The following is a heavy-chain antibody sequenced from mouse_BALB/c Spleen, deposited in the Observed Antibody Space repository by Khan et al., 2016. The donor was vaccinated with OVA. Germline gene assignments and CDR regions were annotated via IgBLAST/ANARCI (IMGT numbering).Heavy chain of an antibody. CDR1: GYTFSNYW. D-gene: IGHD2-1*01. J-gene: IGHJ1*01. CDR3: ARYGNCWYFDV. CDR2: ILPGNGSI. V-gene: IGHV1-9*01. Sequence: QVQLKQSGAELMKPGASVKISCKATGYTFSNYWIEWVKQRPGHGLEWIGEILPGNGSINYNEKFKDKATFTADTSSNIAYMQLSSLTSEDSAVYYCARYGNCWYFDVWGAGTTVTVSS.